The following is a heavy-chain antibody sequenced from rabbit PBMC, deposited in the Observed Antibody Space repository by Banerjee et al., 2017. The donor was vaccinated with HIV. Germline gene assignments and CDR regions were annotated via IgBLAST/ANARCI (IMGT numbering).Heavy chain of an antibody. D-gene: IGHD6-1*01. V-gene: IGHV1S45*01. Sequence: QEQLEESGGGLVKPGASLTLTCTASGFSFSGSYWICWVRQAPEKGLEWIACIGTTTGITYYANWAKGRFTISKTSSTTVTLQMTSLTAADTATYFCARGYWVGGGYATYFDLWGPGTLVTVS. CDR2: IGTTTGIT. CDR1: GFSFSGSYW. J-gene: IGHJ4*01. CDR3: ARGYWVGGGYATYFDL.